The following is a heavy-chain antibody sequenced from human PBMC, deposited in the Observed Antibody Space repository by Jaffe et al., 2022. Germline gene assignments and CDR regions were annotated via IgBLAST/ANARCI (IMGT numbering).Heavy chain of an antibody. J-gene: IGHJ3*01. D-gene: IGHD6-19*01. CDR3: AREGWTDAFDF. CDR1: GYTFIGYY. CDR2: INTNSGVT. V-gene: IGHV1-2*06. Sequence: QVQLVQSGAEVKKPGASVKVSCKASGYTFIGYYMHWVRQAPGQGLEWMGRINTNSGVTNYAQKFQGRVTMARDTSISTAYMELSSLRSDDTAVFYCAREGWTDAFDFWGQGTVVTVSS.